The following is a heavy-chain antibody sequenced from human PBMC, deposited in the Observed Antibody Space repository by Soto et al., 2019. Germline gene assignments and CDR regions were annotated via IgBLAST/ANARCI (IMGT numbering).Heavy chain of an antibody. CDR3: TTDVLPTVTTFRRASSFDY. Sequence: GGSLRLSCAASGFTFSNAWMNWVRQAPGKGLEWVGRIKSKTDGGTTDYAAPVKGRFTISRDDSKNTLYLQMNSLKTEDTAVYYCTTDVLPTVTTFRRASSFDYWGQGTLVTVSS. V-gene: IGHV3-15*07. D-gene: IGHD4-4*01. J-gene: IGHJ4*02. CDR1: GFTFSNAW. CDR2: IKSKTDGGTT.